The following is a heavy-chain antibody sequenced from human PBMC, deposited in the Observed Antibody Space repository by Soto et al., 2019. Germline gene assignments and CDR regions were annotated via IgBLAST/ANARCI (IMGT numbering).Heavy chain of an antibody. J-gene: IGHJ5*02. CDR2: ISYDGSNK. Sequence: GGSLRLSCAASGFTFSSYGMHWVRQAPGKGLEWVAVISYDGSNKYYADSVKGRFTISRDNSKNTLYLQMNSLRAEDTAVYYCAKDGGVPGYSYGYNWFDPWGQGT. CDR3: AKDGGVPGYSYGYNWFDP. CDR1: GFTFSSYG. V-gene: IGHV3-30*18. D-gene: IGHD5-18*01.